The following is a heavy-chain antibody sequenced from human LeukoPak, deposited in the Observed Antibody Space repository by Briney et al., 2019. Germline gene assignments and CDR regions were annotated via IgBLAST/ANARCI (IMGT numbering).Heavy chain of an antibody. Sequence: SETLSLTCAVYGGSFSGYYWSWIRQPSGKGLEWIGEINHSGSTNYNPSLKSRVTMSVDTSKNQFSLKLSSVTAADTAVYYCARGRRGYSYGYATAWGQGTLVTVSS. V-gene: IGHV4-34*01. CDR3: ARGRRGYSYGYATA. CDR2: INHSGST. CDR1: GGSFSGYY. J-gene: IGHJ5*02. D-gene: IGHD5-18*01.